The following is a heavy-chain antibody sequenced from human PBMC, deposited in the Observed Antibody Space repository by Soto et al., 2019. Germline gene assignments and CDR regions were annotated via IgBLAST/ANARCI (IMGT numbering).Heavy chain of an antibody. CDR1: GASISGFY. CDR3: VRDGTKTLRDWFDP. D-gene: IGHD1-1*01. Sequence: SETLSLTCTVSGASISGFYWSWIRKSAGRGLEWIGRIYATGTTDYNPSLKSRVMMSVDTSKKQFSLKLRSVTAADTAVYYCVRDGTKTLRDWFDPWGQGISVTVSS. CDR2: IYATGTT. J-gene: IGHJ5*02. V-gene: IGHV4-4*07.